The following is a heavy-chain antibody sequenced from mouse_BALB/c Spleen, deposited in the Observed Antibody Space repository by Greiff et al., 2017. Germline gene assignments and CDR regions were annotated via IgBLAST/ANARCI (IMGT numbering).Heavy chain of an antibody. Sequence: VQLQQSGAELMKPGASVKISCKATGYTFSSYWIEWVKQRPGHGLEWIGEILPGSGSTNYNEKFKGKATFTADTSSNTAYMQLSSLTSEDSAVYYCARRATVVAKDWYFDVWGAGTTVTVSS. CDR1: GYTFSSYW. D-gene: IGHD1-1*01. CDR2: ILPGSGST. J-gene: IGHJ1*01. CDR3: ARRATVVAKDWYFDV. V-gene: IGHV1-9*01.